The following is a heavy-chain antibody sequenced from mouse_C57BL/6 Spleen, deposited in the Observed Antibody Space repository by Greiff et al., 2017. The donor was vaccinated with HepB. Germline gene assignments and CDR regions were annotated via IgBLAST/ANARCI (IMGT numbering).Heavy chain of an antibody. V-gene: IGHV14-4*01. D-gene: IGHD1-1*01. CDR2: IDPENGDT. CDR3: TRAYGSSYVFAY. Sequence: EVQLQQSGAELVRPGASVKLSCTASGFNIKDDYMHWVKQRPEQGLEWIGWIDPENGDTEYASKFQGKATITADTSSNTAYLQLSSLTSEDTAVYYCTRAYGSSYVFAYWGQGTLVTVSA. CDR1: GFNIKDDY. J-gene: IGHJ3*01.